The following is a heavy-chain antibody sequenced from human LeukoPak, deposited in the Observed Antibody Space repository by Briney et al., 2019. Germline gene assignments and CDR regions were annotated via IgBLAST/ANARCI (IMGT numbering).Heavy chain of an antibody. V-gene: IGHV3-23*01. CDR3: AKDRGTMYPAYGMDV. CDR1: GFTFSSYA. Sequence: GGSLRLSCAASGFTFSSYAMSWVRQAPGKGLEWVSGISGSGGRTYYAESVKGRITISRDNSKNTLYMQVESLRAEDTAVYYCAKDRGTMYPAYGMDVWGQGTTVTVSS. J-gene: IGHJ6*02. D-gene: IGHD3-10*01. CDR2: ISGSGGRT.